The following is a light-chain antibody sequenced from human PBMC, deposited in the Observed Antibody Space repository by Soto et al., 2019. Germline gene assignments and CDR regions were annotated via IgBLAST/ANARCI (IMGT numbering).Light chain of an antibody. J-gene: IGKJ1*01. CDR2: GAS. Sequence: DIVLTQSPGTLSLSPGERATLSCRASQSVSSNHLAWYQQKPGQAPRIIIFGASGRATGIPDRFSGSGSGTDFTLTISRLEPEDFAVYYCQQYGSLSWTFGQGTKVDTK. CDR1: QSVSSNH. V-gene: IGKV3-20*01. CDR3: QQYGSLSWT.